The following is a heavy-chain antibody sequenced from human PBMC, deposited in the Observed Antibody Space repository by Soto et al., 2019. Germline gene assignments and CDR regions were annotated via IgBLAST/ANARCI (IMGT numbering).Heavy chain of an antibody. CDR2: TRNKANSYTT. J-gene: IGHJ4*02. CDR3: ARSPSPRYGGIDY. CDR1: GFTFSDHY. D-gene: IGHD4-17*01. V-gene: IGHV3-72*01. Sequence: GGSLRLSCAASGFTFSDHYMDWVRQAPGKGLEWVGRTRNKANSYTTEYAASVKGRFTISRDDSKNSLYLQMNSLKTEDTAVYYCARSPSPRYGGIDYWGQGTLVTVSS.